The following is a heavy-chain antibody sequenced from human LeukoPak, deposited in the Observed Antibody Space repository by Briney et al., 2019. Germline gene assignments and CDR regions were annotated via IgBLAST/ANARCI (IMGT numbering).Heavy chain of an antibody. D-gene: IGHD3-3*01. Sequence: PGGSLRLSCAASGFTFSSYSMNWVRQAPGKGLEWVSSISSSSSYIYYADSVKGRFTISRDNAKNSLYLQMNSLRAEDTAVYYCARDWPIRDFWSGYRVPFDYWGQGTLVTVSS. CDR2: ISSSSSYI. V-gene: IGHV3-21*01. J-gene: IGHJ4*02. CDR3: ARDWPIRDFWSGYRVPFDY. CDR1: GFTFSSYS.